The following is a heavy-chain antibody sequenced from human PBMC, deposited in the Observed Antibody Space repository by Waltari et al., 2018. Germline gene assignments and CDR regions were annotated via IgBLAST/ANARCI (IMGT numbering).Heavy chain of an antibody. CDR3: ARDQPDCSGGSCYSGADY. V-gene: IGHV3-48*03. J-gene: IGHJ4*02. CDR2: IRSSGSTI. D-gene: IGHD2-15*01. CDR1: GFTFSSYE. Sequence: EVQLVESGGGLVQPGGSLRLSCAASGFTFSSYEMNWVRQAPGKGLEWVSYIRSSGSTIYYADSVKGRFTISRDNAKNSLYLQMNSLRAEDTAVYYCARDQPDCSGGSCYSGADYWGQGTLVTVSS.